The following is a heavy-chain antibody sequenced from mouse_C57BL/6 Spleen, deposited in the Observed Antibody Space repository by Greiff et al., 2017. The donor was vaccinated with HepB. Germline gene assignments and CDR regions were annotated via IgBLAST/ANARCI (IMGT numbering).Heavy chain of an antibody. CDR3: ARRGEYGNFAY. Sequence: QVQLQQPGAELVRPGSSVKLSCKASGYTFTSYWMHWVKQRPIQGLEWIGNIDPSDSETHYNQKFKDKATLTVDKSSSTAYMHLSSLTSEDSAVYYCARRGEYGNFAYWGQGTLVTVSA. CDR1: GYTFTSYW. V-gene: IGHV1-52*01. D-gene: IGHD2-1*01. CDR2: IDPSDSET. J-gene: IGHJ3*01.